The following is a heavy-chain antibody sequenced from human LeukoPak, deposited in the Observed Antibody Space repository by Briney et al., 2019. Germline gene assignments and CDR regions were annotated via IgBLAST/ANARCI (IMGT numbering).Heavy chain of an antibody. D-gene: IGHD5-12*01. CDR1: GFTVSVNY. CDR2: IYSGGNT. CDR3: ARGPAIRLGAFDI. V-gene: IGHV3-53*01. Sequence: GGSLRLSCVASGFTVSVNYMSWVRQAPGKGLEWVSLIYSGGNTYYTDSVKGRFTISRDNSKNTLYLQMNSLRAEDTAVYYCARGPAIRLGAFDIWGQGTMVTVSS. J-gene: IGHJ3*02.